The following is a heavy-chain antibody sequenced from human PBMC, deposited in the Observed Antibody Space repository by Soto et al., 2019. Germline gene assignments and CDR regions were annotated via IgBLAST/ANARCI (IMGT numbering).Heavy chain of an antibody. CDR1: GFTFSSYG. CDR2: ISYDGSNK. V-gene: IGHV3-30*18. CDR3: AKDSSLTPYYYYGMDV. J-gene: IGHJ6*02. Sequence: PGGSLRLSCAASGFTFSSYGMHWVRQAPGKGLEWVAGISYDGSNKSNADAAKGKVTISRDNSKNTLYLQMNSPSAEDTGVYYCAKDSSLTPYYYYGMDVWGQGTTVTASS. D-gene: IGHD6-13*01.